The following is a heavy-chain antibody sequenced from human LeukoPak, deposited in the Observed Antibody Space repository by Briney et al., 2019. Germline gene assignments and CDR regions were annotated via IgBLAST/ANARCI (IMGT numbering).Heavy chain of an antibody. J-gene: IGHJ5*02. Sequence: SQTLSLPCTVSGGSINSSHYYWSWIRQPPGEGLEWMGYIYYSENTYYNPSLKSRITISLDTSKNQFSLTLSSVTAADTAIYYCARVRVSSSGTQHPDCFDPWGPGTLVTVSS. CDR3: ARVRVSSSGTQHPDCFDP. V-gene: IGHV4-30-4*01. CDR2: IYYSENT. CDR1: GGSINSSHYY. D-gene: IGHD2-21*01.